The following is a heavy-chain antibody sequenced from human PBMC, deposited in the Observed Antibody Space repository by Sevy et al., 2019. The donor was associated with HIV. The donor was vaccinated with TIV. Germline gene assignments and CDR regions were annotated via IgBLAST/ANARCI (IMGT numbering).Heavy chain of an antibody. CDR3: ARGKHISDYYGSFDY. CDR1: GLIVSSNF. V-gene: IGHV3-53*01. D-gene: IGHD3-3*01. Sequence: GGSLRLSCAASGLIVSSNFMSWVRQAPGKGLEWVSVLYLGGSTYYADSVKGQFTISRDDSKNTLYLQMNSLRAEDTAVYFCARGKHISDYYGSFDYWGQGTLVTVSS. J-gene: IGHJ4*02. CDR2: LYLGGST.